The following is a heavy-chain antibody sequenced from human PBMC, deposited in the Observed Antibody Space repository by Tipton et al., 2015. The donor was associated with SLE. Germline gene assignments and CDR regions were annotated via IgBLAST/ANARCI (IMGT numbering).Heavy chain of an antibody. Sequence: TLSLTCSVSGVSISGYYCSWIRQPPGKGLEWIGNIFHTGSTYSTPSPKSRITISVDTSNNQFSLRLRSVTAADTAVYFCARATGGSAADAFHICGQGTMVTVSS. CDR3: ARATGGSAADAFHI. V-gene: IGHV4-59*08. CDR1: GVSISGYY. J-gene: IGHJ3*02. D-gene: IGHD2-15*01. CDR2: IFHTGST.